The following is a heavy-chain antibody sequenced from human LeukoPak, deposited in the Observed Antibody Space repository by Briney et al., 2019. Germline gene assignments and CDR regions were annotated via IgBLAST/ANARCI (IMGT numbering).Heavy chain of an antibody. Sequence: GESLRLSCAASGFTFSDYVMIWVRQAPGKGLEWVSGITASGDRTYYADSVQGRFTMSRDNSKNTVYLQMNSLRVDDTAVYYCARRDIVVIVSASDYWGQGTLVTVSS. V-gene: IGHV3-23*01. J-gene: IGHJ4*02. CDR2: ITASGDRT. D-gene: IGHD2-15*01. CDR1: GFTFSDYV. CDR3: ARRDIVVIVSASDY.